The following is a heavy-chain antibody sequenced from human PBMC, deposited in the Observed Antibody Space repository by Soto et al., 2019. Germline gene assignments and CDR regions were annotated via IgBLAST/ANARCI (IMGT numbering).Heavy chain of an antibody. CDR2: IRGGDAT. D-gene: IGHD6-13*01. CDR1: GFTVSSNW. J-gene: IGHJ4*02. Sequence: PGGSLRLSCAASGFTVSSNWMNWVRQAPGKGLEWVSIIRGGDATYYADSVKGRFITSRDNSKNTLYLQMNSLRVEDTAVYYCARDSYSTYWGQGALVTVSS. V-gene: IGHV3-66*01. CDR3: ARDSYSTY.